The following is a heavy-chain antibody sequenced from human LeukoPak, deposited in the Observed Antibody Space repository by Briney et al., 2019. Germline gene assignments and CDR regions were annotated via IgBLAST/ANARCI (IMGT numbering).Heavy chain of an antibody. D-gene: IGHD4-17*01. J-gene: IGHJ4*02. CDR3: ARGLDNGDPLDY. CDR1: GGSISSYY. Sequence: SETLSLTCTVSGGSISSYYWSWIRQPPGKGLEWIGYVNYSGSTKYNPPLKSRVTISVDTSKNQFSLKVNSVTAEDTAVYYCARGLDNGDPLDYWGQGTLVTVAS. CDR2: VNYSGST. V-gene: IGHV4-59*01.